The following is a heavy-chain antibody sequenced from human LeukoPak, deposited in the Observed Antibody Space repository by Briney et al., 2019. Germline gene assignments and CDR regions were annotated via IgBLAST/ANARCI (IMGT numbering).Heavy chain of an antibody. V-gene: IGHV1-2*02. Sequence: GASVKVSCKASGYTFTGYYMHWVRQAPGQGLEWMGWINPNSGGTNYAQKFQGRVTMTRDTSISTAYMELSRLRSDDTAVYYCARGFDWATYYFDYWGQGTLVTVSS. J-gene: IGHJ4*02. CDR3: ARGFDWATYYFDY. D-gene: IGHD3-9*01. CDR2: INPNSGGT. CDR1: GYTFTGYY.